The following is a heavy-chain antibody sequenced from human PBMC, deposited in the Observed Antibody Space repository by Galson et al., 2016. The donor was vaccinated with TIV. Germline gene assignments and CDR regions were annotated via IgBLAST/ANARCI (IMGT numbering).Heavy chain of an antibody. J-gene: IGHJ4*02. CDR3: AREHSGTSFGPCDY. CDR2: INYSGNT. CDR1: GGSLTSSDSY. D-gene: IGHD1-26*01. V-gene: IGHV4-39*07. Sequence: ATLSLTCSVSGGSLTSSDSYWGWIRQPPGKWLEWTGSINYSGNTYYNPSLQSRVTISVDTSKNQFSLKLSSVTAADTAVYYCAREHSGTSFGPCDYWGQGTLVTVSS.